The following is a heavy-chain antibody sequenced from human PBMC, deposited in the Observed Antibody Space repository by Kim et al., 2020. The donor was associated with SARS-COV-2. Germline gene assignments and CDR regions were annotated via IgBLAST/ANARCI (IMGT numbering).Heavy chain of an antibody. V-gene: IGHV3-30*18. CDR1: GFTFSSYG. CDR3: AKEGGSGYSSGWTYYYYGFDD. D-gene: IGHD6-19*01. CDR2: VSYDGSNK. J-gene: IGHJ6*02. Sequence: GGSLRLSCAASGFTFSSYGMHWVRQAPGKGLEWVSVVSYDGSNKYYADSVKGRFTISRDNSKNTLYLQMNSLRAEDTAVYYCAKEGGSGYSSGWTYYYYGFDDWGQGTMVTVSS.